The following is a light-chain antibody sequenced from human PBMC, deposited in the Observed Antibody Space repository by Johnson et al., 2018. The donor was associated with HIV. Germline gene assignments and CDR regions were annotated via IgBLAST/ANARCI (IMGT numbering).Light chain of an antibody. CDR3: VGWDSSLSVYV. CDR1: SSNIGNNY. J-gene: IGLJ1*01. V-gene: IGLV1-51*01. CDR2: DNN. Sequence: QSLLTQPPSVSAAPGQKVTISCSGSSSNIGNNYVSWYQQLPGKAPRLLIYDNNKRPSGIPDRFSGSKSGTSATLGITGLQTGDEADYYCVGWDSSLSVYVFGTGTTVTVL.